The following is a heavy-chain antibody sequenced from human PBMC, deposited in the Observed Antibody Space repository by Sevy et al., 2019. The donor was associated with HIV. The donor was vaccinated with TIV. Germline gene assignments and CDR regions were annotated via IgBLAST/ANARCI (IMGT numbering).Heavy chain of an antibody. CDR3: TNRGVVIITGFDY. Sequence: GGSLRLSCAASGFTFNSHAMSWVRQAPGKGLEWVSTISGSGGSTYYADSVKGRLTISRDNSKKMVYLQMNSLRAEDTAVYYCTNRGVVIITGFDYWGQGTLVTVSS. CDR2: ISGSGGST. CDR1: GFTFNSHA. D-gene: IGHD1-20*01. V-gene: IGHV3-23*01. J-gene: IGHJ4*02.